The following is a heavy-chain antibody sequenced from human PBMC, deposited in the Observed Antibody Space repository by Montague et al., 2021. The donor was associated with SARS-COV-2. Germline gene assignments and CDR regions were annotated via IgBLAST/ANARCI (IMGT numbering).Heavy chain of an antibody. D-gene: IGHD3-9*01. CDR1: GGSISSSSYY. V-gene: IGHV4-39*07. CDR2: VYYSGST. CDR3: ARDGSSRFETLIGPRHYYYGMDV. J-gene: IGHJ6*02. Sequence: SETLSLTCTVSGGSISSSSYYWGWIRQPPGKGLEWIGSVYYSGSTYYNPSLKSRVTISVDTSKNQFSLKLSSVTAADTAVYYCARDGSSRFETLIGPRHYYYGMDVWGQGTTVTVSS.